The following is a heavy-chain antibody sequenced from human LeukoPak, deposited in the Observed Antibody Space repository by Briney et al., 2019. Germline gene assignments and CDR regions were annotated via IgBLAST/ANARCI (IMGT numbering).Heavy chain of an antibody. Sequence: PSETLCLTCTVSGGSISSYYWSWIRQPAGKGLEWIGRIYTSGSTNYNPSLKSRVTMSVDTSKNQFSLKLSSVTAADTAVYYCARNTVRGVISYYYYGMDVWGQGTTVTVSS. CDR1: GGSISSYY. V-gene: IGHV4-4*07. D-gene: IGHD3-10*01. CDR2: IYTSGST. CDR3: ARNTVRGVISYYYYGMDV. J-gene: IGHJ6*02.